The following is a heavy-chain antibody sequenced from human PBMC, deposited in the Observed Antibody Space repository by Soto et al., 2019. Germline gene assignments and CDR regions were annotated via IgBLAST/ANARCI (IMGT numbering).Heavy chain of an antibody. CDR3: AHRQGPSWYEYNWFDP. D-gene: IGHD6-13*01. J-gene: IGHJ5*02. V-gene: IGHV2-5*02. Sequence: SGPTLVNPTQTLTLTCTFSGFSLSTSGVGVGWIRQPPGKALEWLALIYWDDDKRYSPSLKSRLTITKDTSKNQVVLTMTNMDPVDTGTYYCAHRQGPSWYEYNWFDPWGQGTLVTVSS. CDR2: IYWDDDK. CDR1: GFSLSTSGVG.